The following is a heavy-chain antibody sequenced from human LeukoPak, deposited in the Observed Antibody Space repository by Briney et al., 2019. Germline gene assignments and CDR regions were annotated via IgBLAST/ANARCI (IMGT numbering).Heavy chain of an antibody. CDR3: ARRNYDHIWGNYGSLYYFDY. CDR1: GYTFTSYA. V-gene: IGHV1-18*01. Sequence: ASVKVSCKTSGYTFTSYAISWVRQAPGQGLEWMGWISAYNGNTDYAQKFQGRVTMTTDTSTSTASMELRSLRSDDTAVYYCARRNYDHIWGNYGSLYYFDYWGQGTLVTVSS. D-gene: IGHD3-16*01. J-gene: IGHJ4*02. CDR2: ISAYNGNT.